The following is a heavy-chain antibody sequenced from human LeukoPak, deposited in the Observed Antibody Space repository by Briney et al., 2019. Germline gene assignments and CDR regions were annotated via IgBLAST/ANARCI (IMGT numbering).Heavy chain of an antibody. Sequence: SETLSLTCTVSGGSISSYYWSWIRQPPGKGLEWIGYIYYSGSTNYNPSLKSRVTISVDTSKNQFSLKLSSVTAADTAVYYCAREMVDSGSHYDYWGQGTLVTVSS. D-gene: IGHD1-26*01. J-gene: IGHJ4*02. CDR2: IYYSGST. CDR1: GGSISSYY. V-gene: IGHV4-59*01. CDR3: AREMVDSGSHYDY.